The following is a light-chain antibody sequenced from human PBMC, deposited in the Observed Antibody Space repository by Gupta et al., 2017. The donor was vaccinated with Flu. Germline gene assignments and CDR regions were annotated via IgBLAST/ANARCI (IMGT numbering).Light chain of an antibody. J-gene: IGKJ4*01. CDR2: GAS. V-gene: IGKV3-15*01. CDR1: QSVSSD. CDR3: QQYNNWPPLT. Sequence: ERATLSCRASQSVSSDLAWYHQKPGQAPRLLIYGASTRATGIPARFSGSGSGTEFTLTISSLQSEDFAVYYCQQYNNWPPLTFGGGTKVEMK.